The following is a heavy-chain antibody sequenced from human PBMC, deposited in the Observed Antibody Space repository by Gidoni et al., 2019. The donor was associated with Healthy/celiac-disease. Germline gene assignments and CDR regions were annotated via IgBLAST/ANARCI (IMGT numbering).Heavy chain of an antibody. D-gene: IGHD2-15*01. Sequence: EVQLLESGGGLVQPGGSLRLSCAASGFTFSSYAMGWVRQAPGKGLEWVSAISGSGGSTYYADSVKGRFTISRDNSKNTLYLQMNSLRAEDTAVYYCASLQGVVVVAATGGFDYWGQGTLVTVSS. CDR1: GFTFSSYA. V-gene: IGHV3-23*01. CDR3: ASLQGVVVVAATGGFDY. CDR2: ISGSGGST. J-gene: IGHJ4*02.